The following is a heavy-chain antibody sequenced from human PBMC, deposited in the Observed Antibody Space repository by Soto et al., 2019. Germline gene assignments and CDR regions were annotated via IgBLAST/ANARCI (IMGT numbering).Heavy chain of an antibody. Sequence: LSLTCAVSGGSISSSNWWSWVRQPPGKGLEWIGEIYHSGSTNYNPSLKSRVTISVDKSKNQFSLKLSSVTAADTAVYYCARVVTMVRGVHGMDVWGQGTTVTVS. CDR3: ARVVTMVRGVHGMDV. J-gene: IGHJ6*02. D-gene: IGHD3-10*01. CDR2: IYHSGST. V-gene: IGHV4-4*02. CDR1: GGSISSSNW.